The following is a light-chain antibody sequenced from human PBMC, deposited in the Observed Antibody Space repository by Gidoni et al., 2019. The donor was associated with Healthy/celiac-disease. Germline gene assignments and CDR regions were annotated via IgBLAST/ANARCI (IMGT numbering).Light chain of an antibody. CDR3: QSYDSSLSGYV. Sequence: QSVLTQPPSVSGPPGQRVTISCTGRSSNIGAGYDVHWYQQLPGTAPKLLIYGNSNRPSGFPDRFSGSKSGTSASLAITGLQAEDEADYYCQSYDSSLSGYVFGTGTKVTVL. CDR2: GNS. J-gene: IGLJ1*01. CDR1: SSNIGAGYD. V-gene: IGLV1-40*01.